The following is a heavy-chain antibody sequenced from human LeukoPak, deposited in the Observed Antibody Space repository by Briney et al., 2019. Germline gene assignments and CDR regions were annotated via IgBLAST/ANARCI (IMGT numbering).Heavy chain of an antibody. D-gene: IGHD2-2*01. J-gene: IGHJ6*04. Sequence: ASVKVSCKASGYTFTSNYIHWVRQAPGQGLEWMGIINPSGGSTNYAQKFQGRVTMTTDTSTSTVYMELSSLRSEDTAVYYGARAPSSICCCVGSWYYQYAIDVWGKGTTVTVSS. CDR1: GYTFTSNY. CDR2: INPSGGST. CDR3: ARAPSSICCCVGSWYYQYAIDV. V-gene: IGHV1-46*01.